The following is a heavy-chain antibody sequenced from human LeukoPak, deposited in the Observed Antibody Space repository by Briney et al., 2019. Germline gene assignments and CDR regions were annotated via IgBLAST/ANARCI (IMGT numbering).Heavy chain of an antibody. J-gene: IGHJ6*03. D-gene: IGHD3-3*01. Sequence: GGSLRLSCAASGFTFSDHYMDWVRQAPGKGLEWVGRTRNKANSYTTEYAASVKGRFTISRDDSKNSLYLQMNSLKTEDTAVYYCARESDDYDFWSGYPTYYYYYMDVWDKGTTVTVSS. CDR2: TRNKANSYTT. CDR1: GFTFSDHY. V-gene: IGHV3-72*01. CDR3: ARESDDYDFWSGYPTYYYYYMDV.